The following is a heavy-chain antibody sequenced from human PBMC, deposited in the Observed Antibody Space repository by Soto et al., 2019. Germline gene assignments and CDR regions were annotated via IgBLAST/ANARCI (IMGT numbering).Heavy chain of an antibody. Sequence: PSEKLSLTCAVSGDSLNSGGYSWSWIRQPPRKGLEWIGYIYYSGSTHYNPSLQSPVTMSLDRSKNQFSLRLNAVTAADTAVYYCARNRVGSSWYVDYWGQG. D-gene: IGHD6-13*01. CDR1: GDSLNSGGYS. J-gene: IGHJ4*02. CDR2: IYYSGST. V-gene: IGHV4-30-2*01. CDR3: ARNRVGSSWYVDY.